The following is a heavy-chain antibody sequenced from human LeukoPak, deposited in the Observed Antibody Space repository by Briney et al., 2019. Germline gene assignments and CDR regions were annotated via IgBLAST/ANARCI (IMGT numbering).Heavy chain of an antibody. J-gene: IGHJ5*02. V-gene: IGHV4-59*11. Sequence: PSETLSLTCTVSGASISHHYWSWIRQTPGKGLEWIGYISNSGSIKFNPSLSSRVTISRDTSKNQFSLRLTSVTAADTAVYYCARVGSPYCSGGSCPLDPWGQGTLVTVSS. CDR3: ARVGSPYCSGGSCPLDP. D-gene: IGHD2-15*01. CDR2: ISNSGSI. CDR1: GASISHHY.